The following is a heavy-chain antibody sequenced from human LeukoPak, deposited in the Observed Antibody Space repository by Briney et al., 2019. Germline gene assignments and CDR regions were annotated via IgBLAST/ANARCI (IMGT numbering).Heavy chain of an antibody. J-gene: IGHJ5*02. CDR3: AHDTVTSRFDP. D-gene: IGHD4-17*01. CDR2: IYWNDDK. CDR1: GGSISSYYW. V-gene: IGHV2-5*01. Sequence: TLSLTCTVSGGSISSYYWSWIRQPPGKALEWLALIYWNDDKRYSPSLKSRLTITKDTSKNQVVLTMTNMDPVDTATYYCAHDTVTSRFDPWGQGTLVTVSS.